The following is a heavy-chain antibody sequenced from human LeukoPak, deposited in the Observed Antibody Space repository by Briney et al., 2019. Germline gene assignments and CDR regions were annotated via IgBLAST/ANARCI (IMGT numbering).Heavy chain of an antibody. V-gene: IGHV5-51*01. CDR1: GYGFTSYW. Sequence: GESLKISCKGSGYGFTSYWIGCVRQMPGEGLEWMGIIYPGDSDTRYSPSFQGQVTISADKSISTSYLQWSSLKASDTAMYYCAREEDSSGYYCGYWGQGTLVTVSS. CDR2: IYPGDSDT. J-gene: IGHJ4*02. D-gene: IGHD3-22*01. CDR3: AREEDSSGYYCGY.